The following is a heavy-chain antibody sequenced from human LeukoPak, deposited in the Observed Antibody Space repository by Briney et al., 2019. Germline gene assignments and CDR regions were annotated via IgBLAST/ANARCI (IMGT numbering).Heavy chain of an antibody. Sequence: PGGSLRLSCAASGFTFRSYSMNWVRQAPGKGLEWVSAIDPSSTYIYYADSVKGRFTISRDNAKNSLYLQMNSLRAEDTAVYYCARDWVAVAGTVGMDVWGQGTTVTVSS. CDR3: ARDWVAVAGTVGMDV. CDR1: GFTFRSYS. V-gene: IGHV3-21*04. D-gene: IGHD6-19*01. J-gene: IGHJ6*02. CDR2: IDPSSTYI.